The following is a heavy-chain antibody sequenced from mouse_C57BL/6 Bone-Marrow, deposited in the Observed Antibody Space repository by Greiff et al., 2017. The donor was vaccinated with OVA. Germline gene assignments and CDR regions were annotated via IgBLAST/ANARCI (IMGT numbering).Heavy chain of an antibody. CDR1: GYAFSSSW. Sequence: VQLQQSGPELVKPGASVKISCKASGYAFSSSWMNWVKQRPGQGLEWIGRIYPGDGDTNYNGKFKGKATLTADKSSSTAYMQLSSLTSEDSAVYFCARRDGARYFDVWGTGTTVTVSS. V-gene: IGHV1-82*01. J-gene: IGHJ1*03. D-gene: IGHD1-1*02. CDR3: ARRDGARYFDV. CDR2: IYPGDGDT.